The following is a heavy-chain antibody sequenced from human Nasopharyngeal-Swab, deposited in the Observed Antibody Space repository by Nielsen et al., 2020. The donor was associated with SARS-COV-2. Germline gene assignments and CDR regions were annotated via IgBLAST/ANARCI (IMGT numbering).Heavy chain of an antibody. D-gene: IGHD1-26*01. Sequence: WGRQAPGQGCEGLGWISAYNGNTNYAQKLQGRVTMTTDTSTSTAYMELRSLRSDDTAVYYCARDPRLSGSYDVPYDDAFDIWGQGTMVTVSS. J-gene: IGHJ3*02. V-gene: IGHV1-18*01. CDR2: ISAYNGNT. CDR3: ARDPRLSGSYDVPYDDAFDI.